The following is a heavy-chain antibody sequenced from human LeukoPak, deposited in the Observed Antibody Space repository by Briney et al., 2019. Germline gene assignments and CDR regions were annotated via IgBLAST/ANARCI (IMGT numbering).Heavy chain of an antibody. J-gene: IGHJ3*02. CDR1: GFTFSSYA. D-gene: IGHD1-26*01. V-gene: IGHV3-23*01. Sequence: PGGSLRLSCAASGFTFSSYAMSWVRQAPGKGLEWVSAISGSGGSTYYADSVKGRFTISRDNSKNTLYLQMNSLRAEDTALYYCAKDRIIVGVRPDAFDIWGQGTMVTVSS. CDR2: ISGSGGST. CDR3: AKDRIIVGVRPDAFDI.